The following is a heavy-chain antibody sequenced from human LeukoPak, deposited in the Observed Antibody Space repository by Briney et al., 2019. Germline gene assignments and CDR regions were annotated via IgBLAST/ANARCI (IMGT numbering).Heavy chain of an antibody. CDR3: ARVGRYSSGWDDAFDI. CDR1: GFTFSSYS. CDR2: ISSSSSYI. J-gene: IGHJ3*02. D-gene: IGHD6-19*01. V-gene: IGHV3-21*01. Sequence: SGGSLRLSCAASGFTFSSYSMNWVRQAPGKGLEWVSSISSSSSYIYYADSVKGRFTISRDNAKNSLYLQMNSLRAEDTAVYYCARVGRYSSGWDDAFDIWGQGTMVTVSS.